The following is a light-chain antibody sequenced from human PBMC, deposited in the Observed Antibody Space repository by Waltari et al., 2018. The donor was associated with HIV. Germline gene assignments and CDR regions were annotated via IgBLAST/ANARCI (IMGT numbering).Light chain of an antibody. V-gene: IGLV2-14*01. CDR3: CSFGGSNTKV. CDR2: EVR. CDR1: SSDVGRYNY. J-gene: IGLJ1*01. Sequence: QSALTQPASVSGSPGQSITISCTGNSSDVGRYNYVYWYQQHPGKAPKLIIYEVRNRPAGVSNRFSASKSGNMATLTISGLQPDDEADYHCCSFGGSNTKVFGTGTKVTVL.